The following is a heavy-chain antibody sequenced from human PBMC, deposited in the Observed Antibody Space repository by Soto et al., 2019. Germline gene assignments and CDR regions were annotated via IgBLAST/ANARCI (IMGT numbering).Heavy chain of an antibody. Sequence: EVQLVQSGAEVKTPGESLKISCKGSGYSFTNYWIGWVRQMPGKGLEWMGIIYPGDSDTRYSPSFQGQVTISADKSISTAYLQWSSLKASDTAMYHCARAPPAVAGSMAYYFDQWGQGTLVTVSS. V-gene: IGHV5-51*03. CDR2: IYPGDSDT. D-gene: IGHD6-19*01. CDR3: ARAPPAVAGSMAYYFDQ. J-gene: IGHJ4*02. CDR1: GYSFTNYW.